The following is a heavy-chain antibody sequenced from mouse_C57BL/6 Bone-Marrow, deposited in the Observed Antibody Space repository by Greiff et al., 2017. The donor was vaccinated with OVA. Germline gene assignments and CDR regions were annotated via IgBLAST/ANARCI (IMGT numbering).Heavy chain of an antibody. V-gene: IGHV1-26*01. J-gene: IGHJ2*01. D-gene: IGHD2-2*01. CDR1: GYTFTDYY. CDR2: INPNNGGT. CDR3: ARMVTTGY. Sequence: EVQLQQSGPELVKPGASVKISCKASGYTFTDYYMNWVKQSHGKSLEWVGDINPNNGGTSYNQKFKGKATLTVDKSSSTAYMELRSRTSEDSAVYYCARMVTTGYWGQGTTLTVSS.